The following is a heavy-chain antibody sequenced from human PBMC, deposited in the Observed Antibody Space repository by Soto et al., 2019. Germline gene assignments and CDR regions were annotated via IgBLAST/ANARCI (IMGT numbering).Heavy chain of an antibody. V-gene: IGHV4-31*03. CDR3: ASGHDAYKVRY. CDR2: IYYTGNT. J-gene: IGHJ4*02. CDR1: GGSISSGGTGSY. D-gene: IGHD1-1*01. Sequence: QVQLQESGPGLVKPSQTLSLTCTVSGGSISSGGTGSYWTWIRQLPGKGLEWIGYIYYTGNTYYNPSLNRRPTISIDPSENLFSLKLTSVTAADPAVYFCASGHDAYKVRYWGQGTLVTVSS.